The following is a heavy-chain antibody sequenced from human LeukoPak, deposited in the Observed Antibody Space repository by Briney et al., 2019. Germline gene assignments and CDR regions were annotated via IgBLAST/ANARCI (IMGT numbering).Heavy chain of an antibody. V-gene: IGHV1-69*05. CDR2: IIPIFGTA. D-gene: IGHD3-9*01. J-gene: IGHJ5*02. Sequence: SVKVSCKASGGTFSSYAISWVRQAPGQGLEWMGGIIPIFGTANYAQKFQGRVTITRNTSISTAYMEVSSLRSDDTAVYFCARGRGPLTGYRNWFDPWGQGTLVTVSS. CDR1: GGTFSSYA. CDR3: ARGRGPLTGYRNWFDP.